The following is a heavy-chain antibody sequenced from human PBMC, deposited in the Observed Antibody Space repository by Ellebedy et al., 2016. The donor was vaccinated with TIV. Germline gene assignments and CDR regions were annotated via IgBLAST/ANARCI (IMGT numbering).Heavy chain of an antibody. Sequence: GESLKISCAASGFTFSGFAMSWVRQAPGKGLEWVSTISSAGSPNYADSVRGRFTISRDNTKNSLYLQMNSLRAEDTAVYYCAREGYRDAFDIWGQGTMVTVSS. CDR2: ISSAGSP. V-gene: IGHV3-23*01. D-gene: IGHD3-16*02. CDR3: AREGYRDAFDI. CDR1: GFTFSGFA. J-gene: IGHJ3*02.